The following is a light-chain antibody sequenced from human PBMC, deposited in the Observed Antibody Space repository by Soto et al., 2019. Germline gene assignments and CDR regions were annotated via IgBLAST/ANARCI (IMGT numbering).Light chain of an antibody. Sequence: DIVMTQSPDSLAVSLGERATINCKSSQSVFSSSTNKNYLAWFQQKPGQPPKLLISWASTRKSGVPDRFSGSGSGTDFTLTTTSLQAEDVAVYYCQQYHSDPITFGQGTRLE. CDR1: QSVFSSSTNKNY. V-gene: IGKV4-1*01. CDR2: WAS. J-gene: IGKJ5*01. CDR3: QQYHSDPIT.